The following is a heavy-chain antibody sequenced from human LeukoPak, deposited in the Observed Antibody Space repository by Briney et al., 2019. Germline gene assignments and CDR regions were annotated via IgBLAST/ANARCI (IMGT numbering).Heavy chain of an antibody. V-gene: IGHV3-9*01. Sequence: GGSLRLSCAASGFTFGEHAMHWVRQPPGKGLEWVSGISWNSGNIGYADSMKGRFTISRDNAKNSLYLQVNSLRAEDTALYYCVKGSSYSISYFFDYWGQGTLVTVSS. CDR2: ISWNSGNI. CDR1: GFTFGEHA. CDR3: VKGSSYSISYFFDY. D-gene: IGHD6-13*01. J-gene: IGHJ4*02.